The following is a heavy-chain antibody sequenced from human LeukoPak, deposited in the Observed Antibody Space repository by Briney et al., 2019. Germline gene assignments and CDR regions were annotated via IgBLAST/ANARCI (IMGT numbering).Heavy chain of an antibody. CDR2: INPNSGGT. CDR1: GYTFTGYY. Sequence: ASVKVSCKASGYTFTGYYMHWVRQAPGQGLEWMGWINPNSGGTNYAQKFQGRVTMTRDTSISTAYMELSRLRSDDTAVYYCARGGEPAAIHYYGMDVWGQGTTVTVSS. D-gene: IGHD2-2*01. V-gene: IGHV1-2*02. J-gene: IGHJ6*02. CDR3: ARGGEPAAIHYYGMDV.